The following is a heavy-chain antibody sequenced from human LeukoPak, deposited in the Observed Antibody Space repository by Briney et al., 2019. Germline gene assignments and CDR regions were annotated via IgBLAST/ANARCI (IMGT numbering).Heavy chain of an antibody. CDR3: ARRGTSSSWAHFDY. V-gene: IGHV3-7*05. D-gene: IGHD6-13*01. Sequence: GSLRLSCAASGFTFSSYSMNWVRQAPGKGLEWVAKIKQDGSEKYYVDSVKGRFTISRDNAKNSLYLQMNSLGAEDTAVYYCARRGTSSSWAHFDYWGQGTLVTVSS. CDR2: IKQDGSEK. J-gene: IGHJ4*02. CDR1: GFTFSSYS.